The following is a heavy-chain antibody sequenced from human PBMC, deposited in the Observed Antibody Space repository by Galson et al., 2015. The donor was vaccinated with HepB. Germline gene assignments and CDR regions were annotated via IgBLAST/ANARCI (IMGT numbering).Heavy chain of an antibody. CDR3: ARAGTTWGLFSYYGLDV. CDR2: IDPNSGGT. Sequence: SVKVSCKASGYIFSGYYMNWVRQAPGQGLEWMGRIDPNSGGTTYAQKFRDRVTMTRDKSINTAYLELSRLRTDDTAVYYCARAGTTWGLFSYYGLDVWGQGTTLTVSS. V-gene: IGHV1-2*06. D-gene: IGHD1-14*01. CDR1: GYIFSGYY. J-gene: IGHJ6*02.